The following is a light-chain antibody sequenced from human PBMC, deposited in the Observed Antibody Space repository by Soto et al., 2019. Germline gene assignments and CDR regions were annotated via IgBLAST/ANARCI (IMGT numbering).Light chain of an antibody. CDR1: SSDVGSYNL. J-gene: IGLJ2*01. CDR2: EGS. CDR3: CAYAGYSTFVV. Sequence: QSALTQPASVSGSPGQSITISCSGTSSDVGSYNLVSWYQQHPGKAPKVMIYEGSKRPSGVSNRFSGSKSGNTASLTISGLQAEDEADYYCCAYAGYSTFVVFGGGTK. V-gene: IGLV2-23*03.